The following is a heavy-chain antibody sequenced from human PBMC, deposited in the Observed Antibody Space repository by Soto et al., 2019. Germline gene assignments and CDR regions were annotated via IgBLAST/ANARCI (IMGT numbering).Heavy chain of an antibody. CDR2: ISNDGSNK. CDR1: GFTFRGYG. J-gene: IGHJ4*02. CDR3: AKGIYCSGDNCYSGTDY. Sequence: QVQLVESGGGVVQPGRSLRLSCAASGFTFRGYGMHWVRQAPGKGLEWVALISNDGSNKYYAGSVKGRFTISRDNSKTTLYREMNSLRAEDTVVYYCAKGIYCSGDNCYSGTDYWGQETLVTVSS. V-gene: IGHV3-30*18. D-gene: IGHD2-15*01.